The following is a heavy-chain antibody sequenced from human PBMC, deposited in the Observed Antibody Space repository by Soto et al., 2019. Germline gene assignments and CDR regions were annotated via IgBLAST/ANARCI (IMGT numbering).Heavy chain of an antibody. CDR1: GFTFSSYS. D-gene: IGHD4-17*01. Sequence: EVQLVESGGGLVQPGGALRLSCAASGFTFSSYSMNWVRQAPGKGPEWLAYITSGSTTIYYADSVKGRFTISRDNAKNSLYLQMNSLRDEDTAVYYCARDKDYGFDYWGQGTLVTVSS. CDR2: ITSGSTTI. J-gene: IGHJ4*02. V-gene: IGHV3-48*02. CDR3: ARDKDYGFDY.